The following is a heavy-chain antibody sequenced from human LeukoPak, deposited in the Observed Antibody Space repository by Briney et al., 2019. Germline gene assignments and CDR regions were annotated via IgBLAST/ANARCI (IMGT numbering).Heavy chain of an antibody. V-gene: IGHV1-18*04. J-gene: IGHJ4*02. CDR2: ISAYNGNT. CDR1: GYTFTSYG. D-gene: IGHD5-18*01. CDR3: AREYGTAMAPLYYFDY. Sequence: ASVKVSCKASGYTFTSYGISWVRQAPGLGLEWMGWISAYNGNTNYAQKLQGRVTMTTDTSTSTAYMELRSLRSDDTAVYYCAREYGTAMAPLYYFDYWGQGTLVTVSS.